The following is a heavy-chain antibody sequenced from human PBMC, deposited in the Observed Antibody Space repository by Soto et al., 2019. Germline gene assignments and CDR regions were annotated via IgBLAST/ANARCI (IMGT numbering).Heavy chain of an antibody. CDR3: AKGKSGSQTTRYYYYGMDV. CDR1: GFTFSSYA. J-gene: IGHJ6*02. Sequence: VQLLESGGGLVQPGGSLRLSCAASGFTFSSYAMSWVRQAPGKGLEWVSAISGSGGSTYYADSVKGRFTISRDNSKNTLYLQMNSLRAEDTAVYYCAKGKSGSQTTRYYYYGMDVWGQGTTVTVSS. V-gene: IGHV3-23*01. CDR2: ISGSGGST. D-gene: IGHD1-26*01.